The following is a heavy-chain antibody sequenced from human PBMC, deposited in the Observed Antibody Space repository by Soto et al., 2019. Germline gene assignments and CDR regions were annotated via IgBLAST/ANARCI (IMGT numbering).Heavy chain of an antibody. D-gene: IGHD2-15*01. Sequence: ASVKVSCKVSGYTLTELSMHWVRQAPGKGLEWMGGFDPEDGETIYAQKFQGRVTMTEDTSTDTAYMELSSLRSEDTAVYYCAPGLPGLGVVPPYSSSGRDVGGKGTTVTVS. CDR2: FDPEDGET. CDR1: GYTLTELS. V-gene: IGHV1-24*01. J-gene: IGHJ6*04. CDR3: APGLPGLGVVPPYSSSGRDV.